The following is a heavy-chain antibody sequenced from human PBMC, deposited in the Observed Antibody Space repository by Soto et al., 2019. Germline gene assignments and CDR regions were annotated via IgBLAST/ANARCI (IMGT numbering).Heavy chain of an antibody. CDR3: ARDRVDDYYLPDY. Sequence: QVQLVQSGAEVKKPGDSVKVSCKASGYTFTSYYMHWVRQAPGQGLEGMGIINPSGGRTSYAQQFQGRVTMTRDTSTSTVYMELSSLSSEDTAGYYCARDRVDDYYLPDYLGQGSLVTVSS. V-gene: IGHV1-46*01. D-gene: IGHD3-22*01. J-gene: IGHJ4*02. CDR2: INPSGGRT. CDR1: GYTFTSYY.